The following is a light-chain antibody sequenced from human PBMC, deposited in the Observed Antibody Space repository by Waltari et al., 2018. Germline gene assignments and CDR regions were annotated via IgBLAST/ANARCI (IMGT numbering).Light chain of an antibody. CDR1: RSLLHRHGHNC. CDR3: IQTLQNLWA. V-gene: IGKV2-28*01. J-gene: IGKJ1*01. CDR2: LAS. Sequence: DLVMTQSPLSLPVTPGEPTSISCRSSRSLLHRHGHNCLDWYLQKPGQSPQLRIDLASNRASGVPDRFSGSGSGTDFTLNITRVEAEDVGIYYCIQTLQNLWAFGQGTKVEIK.